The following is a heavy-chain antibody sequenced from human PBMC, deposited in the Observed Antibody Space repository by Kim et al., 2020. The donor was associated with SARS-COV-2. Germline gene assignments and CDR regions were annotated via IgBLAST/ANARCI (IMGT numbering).Heavy chain of an antibody. D-gene: IGHD3-22*01. V-gene: IGHV4-39*01. CDR2: IYYSGST. CDR3: ARHGHYDSSGYYLSGSDDAFDI. CDR1: GGSISSSSYY. Sequence: SETLSLTCTVSGGSISSSSYYWGWIRQPPGKGLEWIGSIYYSGSTYYNPSLKSRVTISVDTSKNQFSLKLSSVTAADTAVYYCARHGHYDSSGYYLSGSDDAFDIWGQETMVTVSS. J-gene: IGHJ3*02.